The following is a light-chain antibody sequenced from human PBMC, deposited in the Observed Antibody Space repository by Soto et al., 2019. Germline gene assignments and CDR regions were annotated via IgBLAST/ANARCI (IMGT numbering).Light chain of an antibody. CDR3: SSYTSSSTLYV. Sequence: QCVLTQPASVSGSPVQSITISCTGTSSDVGGYNYVSWYQQLPGKAPKLIIYDVSNRPSGVSFRFSASKSANAASLTISGLQAEDEADYYCSSYTSSSTLYVFGTGTKVTVL. J-gene: IGLJ1*01. CDR1: SSDVGGYNY. V-gene: IGLV2-14*03. CDR2: DVS.